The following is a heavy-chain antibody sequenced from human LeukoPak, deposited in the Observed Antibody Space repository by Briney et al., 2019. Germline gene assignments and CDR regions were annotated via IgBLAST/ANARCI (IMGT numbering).Heavy chain of an antibody. J-gene: IGHJ4*02. Sequence: PSETLSLTCTVSGGSISSYYWSWIRQPAGKGLEWIGRIYTSGSTNYNPSLKSRVTMSVDTSKNQFSLKLSSVTAADTAVYYCARAGSEYYDFWSGYSNPDYFDCWGQGTLVTVSS. CDR2: IYTSGST. CDR1: GGSISSYY. V-gene: IGHV4-4*07. D-gene: IGHD3-3*01. CDR3: ARAGSEYYDFWSGYSNPDYFDC.